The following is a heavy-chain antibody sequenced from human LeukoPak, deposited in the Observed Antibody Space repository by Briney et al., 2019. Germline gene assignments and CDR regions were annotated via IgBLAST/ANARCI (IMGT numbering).Heavy chain of an antibody. D-gene: IGHD6-19*01. CDR2: IYSGGST. Sequence: GGSLRLSCAASGFTVSSYYMTWVRQARGKGLEWGSVIYSGGSTYYADSVKGRFTISRDNSKNTLYLQMSSLRAEDTAVYYCARAPGGWSPGYLDSWGQGTLVTVSS. J-gene: IGHJ4*02. V-gene: IGHV3-53*01. CDR1: GFTVSSYY. CDR3: ARAPGGWSPGYLDS.